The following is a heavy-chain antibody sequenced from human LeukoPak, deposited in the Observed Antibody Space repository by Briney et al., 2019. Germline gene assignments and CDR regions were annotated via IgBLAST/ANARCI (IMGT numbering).Heavy chain of an antibody. V-gene: IGHV3-23*01. J-gene: IGHJ4*02. CDR3: ARDYPTSGIVTIFDY. D-gene: IGHD1-1*01. CDR1: GFTFNNYA. Sequence: GGSLRLSCASSGFTFNNYAMTWVRQAPGKGLEWVSSITASGGSTYCADSVKGRFTISRDNSKNTLYLQMSSLRAEDTVVYYCARDYPTSGIVTIFDYWGQGTLVTVSS. CDR2: ITASGGST.